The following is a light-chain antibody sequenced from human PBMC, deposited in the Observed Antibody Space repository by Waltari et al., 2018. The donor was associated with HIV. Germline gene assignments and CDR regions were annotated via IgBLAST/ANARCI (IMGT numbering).Light chain of an antibody. J-gene: IGKJ2*01. CDR1: QSVSSN. CDR3: QQYNNWPPRYT. Sequence: LVMTQSPATLSVSPGERATLPCRASQSVSSNLAWYQQKPGQAPRLLIYGASTRATGIPARFSGSGSGTEFTLTISSLQSEDFAVYYCQQYNNWPPRYTFGQGTKLEIK. V-gene: IGKV3-15*01. CDR2: GAS.